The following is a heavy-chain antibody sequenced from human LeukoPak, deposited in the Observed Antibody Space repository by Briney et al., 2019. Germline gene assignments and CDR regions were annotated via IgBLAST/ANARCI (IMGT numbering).Heavy chain of an antibody. CDR3: ASSGSRWLIDKTYSPY. J-gene: IGHJ4*02. CDR1: GGSFSGYY. Sequence: PSETLSLTCAVYGGSFSGYYWNWIRQPPGKGLEWIGEISHNENTNYSPSLKSRLTISIDTSKNQFSLKLSSVTAADTAVHYCASSGSRWLIDKTYSPYWGQGTLVTVSS. D-gene: IGHD3-22*01. V-gene: IGHV4-34*01. CDR2: ISHNENT.